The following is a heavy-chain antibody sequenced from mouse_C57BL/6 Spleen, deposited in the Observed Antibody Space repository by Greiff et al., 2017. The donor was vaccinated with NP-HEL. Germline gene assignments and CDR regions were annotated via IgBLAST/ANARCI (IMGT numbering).Heavy chain of an antibody. CDR2: INPNNGGT. V-gene: IGHV1-26*01. D-gene: IGHD1-1*01. J-gene: IGHJ4*01. Sequence: VQLQQSGPELVKPGASVKISCKASGYTFTDYYMNWVKQSHGKSLEWIGDINPNNGGTSYNQKFKGKATLTVDKSSSTAYMELRSLTSEDSAVYYCARKDYGSIYAMDYWGQGTSVTVSS. CDR3: ARKDYGSIYAMDY. CDR1: GYTFTDYY.